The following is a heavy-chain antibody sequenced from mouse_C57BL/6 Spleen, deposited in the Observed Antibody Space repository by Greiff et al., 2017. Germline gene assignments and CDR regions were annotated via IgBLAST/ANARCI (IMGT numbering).Heavy chain of an antibody. CDR3: ARAEIRTTVVAHWYFDV. D-gene: IGHD1-1*01. CDR2: IYPSDSET. J-gene: IGHJ1*03. Sequence: QVQLQQPGAELVRPGSSVKLSCKASGYTFTSYWMDWVKQRPGQGLEWIGNIYPSDSETHYNQKFKDKATLTVDKSSRTAYMQLSSLTSEDSAVXYCARAEIRTTVVAHWYFDVWGTGTTVTVSS. V-gene: IGHV1-61*01. CDR1: GYTFTSYW.